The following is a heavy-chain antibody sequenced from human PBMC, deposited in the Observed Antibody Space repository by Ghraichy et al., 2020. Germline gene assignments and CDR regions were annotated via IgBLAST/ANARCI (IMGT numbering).Heavy chain of an antibody. CDR1: GFTVSGNY. CDR3: ARANYDYVWGSSPPPRYYFDY. V-gene: IGHV3-53*01. CDR2: IYSGGST. Sequence: GGSLRLSCAASGFTVSGNYMSWVRQAPGKGLEWVSVIYSGGSTYYADSVKGRFTISRDNSKNTLYLQMNSLRAEDTAVYYCARANYDYVWGSSPPPRYYFDYWGQGTLVTVSS. J-gene: IGHJ4*02. D-gene: IGHD3-16*01.